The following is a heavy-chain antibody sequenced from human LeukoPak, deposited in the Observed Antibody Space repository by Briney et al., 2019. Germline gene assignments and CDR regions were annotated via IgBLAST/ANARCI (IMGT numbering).Heavy chain of an antibody. CDR1: GYTFTGYY. CDR3: VREGYSTSSGPLDY. Sequence: ASVKVSCKASGYTFTGYYIHWVRQAPGQGLEWMGWISTDGGATNSAQKFQGRVTMTRDTSISTAYMELSSLRSDDTAVYFCVREGYSTSSGPLDYWGQGTLVTVSS. D-gene: IGHD6-6*01. J-gene: IGHJ4*02. CDR2: ISTDGGAT. V-gene: IGHV1-2*02.